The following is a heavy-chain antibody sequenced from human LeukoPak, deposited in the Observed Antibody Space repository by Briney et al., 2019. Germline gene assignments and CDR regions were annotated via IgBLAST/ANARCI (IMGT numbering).Heavy chain of an antibody. D-gene: IGHD3-10*01. CDR1: GFTFSSYA. CDR2: ISGSGGST. Sequence: GGSLRLSCAASGFTFSSYAMSWVRQAPGKGLEWVSAISGSGGSTYYADSVKGRFTISRDNSKNTLYLQMNSLRAEDTAVYYCAXGSLLWFGLDYWGQGTLVTASS. J-gene: IGHJ4*02. V-gene: IGHV3-23*01. CDR3: AXGSLLWFGLDY.